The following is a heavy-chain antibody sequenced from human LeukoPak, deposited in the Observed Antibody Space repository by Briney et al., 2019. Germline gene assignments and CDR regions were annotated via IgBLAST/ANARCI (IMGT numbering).Heavy chain of an antibody. V-gene: IGHV3-23*01. D-gene: IGHD6-13*01. CDR2: ISGSGGSA. Sequence: GGSLRLSCAASGFTFSSYAMSWVRQAPGKGLEWVSAISGSGGSAYYADSVKGRFTISRDNSKNTLYLQMNSLRAEDTAVYYCVTPRGIAAAGTSWGQGILVTVS. CDR3: VTPRGIAAAGTS. J-gene: IGHJ4*02. CDR1: GFTFSSYA.